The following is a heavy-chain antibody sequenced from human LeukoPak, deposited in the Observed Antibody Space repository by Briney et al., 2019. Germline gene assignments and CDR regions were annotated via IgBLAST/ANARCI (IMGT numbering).Heavy chain of an antibody. CDR1: GYTFTSYY. Sequence: ASVKVSCTASGYTFTSYYMHWVRQAPGQGLEWMGIINPSGGSTSYAQKFQGRVTMTRDTSTSTVYMELSSLRSEDTAVYYCARDIKDCGGDCYPIGPDYWGQGTLVTVSS. V-gene: IGHV1-46*01. J-gene: IGHJ4*02. CDR3: ARDIKDCGGDCYPIGPDY. D-gene: IGHD2-21*02. CDR2: INPSGGST.